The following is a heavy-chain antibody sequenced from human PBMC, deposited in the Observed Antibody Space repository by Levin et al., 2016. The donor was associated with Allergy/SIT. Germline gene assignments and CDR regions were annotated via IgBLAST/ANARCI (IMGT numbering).Heavy chain of an antibody. J-gene: IGHJ4*02. CDR2: IIPIFDTP. Sequence: SVKVSCKSSGGTFSRSAISWVRQAPGQGLEWVGGIIPIFDTPNYAQRFQGRVTISADKSTSTAYLEMSSLTSGDTAVYYCARGDRDYSETSGYLLDYWGQGTPGHRLL. D-gene: IGHD3-22*01. V-gene: IGHV1-69*06. CDR3: ARGDRDYSETSGYLLDY. CDR1: GGTFSRSA.